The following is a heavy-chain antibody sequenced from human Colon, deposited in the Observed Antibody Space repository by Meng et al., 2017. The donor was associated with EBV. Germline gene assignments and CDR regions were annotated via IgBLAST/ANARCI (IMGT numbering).Heavy chain of an antibody. Sequence: QVQLQESGPGLVKPSLTLSLTCGVSGGSISSSGYYWSWIRQPPGKGLEWIGYSYYSGSTYYNPSLKSRVTISVDTSNNQFSLKLTSVTAADTAVYFCARTNYGDYNWFDPWGQGTLVTVSS. CDR2: SYYSGST. CDR1: GGSISSSGYY. CDR3: ARTNYGDYNWFDP. J-gene: IGHJ5*02. V-gene: IGHV4-31*11. D-gene: IGHD4-17*01.